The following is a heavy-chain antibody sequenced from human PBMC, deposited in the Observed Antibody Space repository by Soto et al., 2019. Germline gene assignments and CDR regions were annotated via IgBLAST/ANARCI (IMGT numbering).Heavy chain of an antibody. D-gene: IGHD3-16*01. V-gene: IGHV1-18*04. CDR1: GYTFTNHG. CDR3: ARYRVAGIWGAAFDI. CDR2: INPYNANT. Sequence: ASVKVSCKTSGYTFTNHGINWVRQAPGQGLEWMGWINPYNANTNYAQKLQGRVTMTTDTSTSTAYMDLRSLTSDDTAVYYCARYRVAGIWGAAFDIWGQGTMVTVSS. J-gene: IGHJ3*02.